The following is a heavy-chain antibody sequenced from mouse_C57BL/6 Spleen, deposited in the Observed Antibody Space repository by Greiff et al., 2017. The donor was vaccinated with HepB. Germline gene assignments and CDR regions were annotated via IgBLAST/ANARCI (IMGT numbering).Heavy chain of an antibody. CDR2: IYPRSGNT. CDR1: GYTFTSYG. J-gene: IGHJ3*01. V-gene: IGHV1-81*01. CDR3: AVTGTSAY. Sequence: QVQLQQSGAELARPGASVKLSCKASGYTFTSYGISWVKQRTGQGLEWIGEIYPRSGNTYYNEKFKGKATLTADKSSSTAYMELRSLTSEDSAVHFCAVTGTSAYWGQGTLVTVSA. D-gene: IGHD4-1*01.